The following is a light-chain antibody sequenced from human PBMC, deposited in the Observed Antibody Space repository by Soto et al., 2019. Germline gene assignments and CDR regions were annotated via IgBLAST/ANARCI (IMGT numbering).Light chain of an antibody. V-gene: IGKV1-27*01. CDR2: GAS. J-gene: IGKJ3*01. Sequence: DIKMTQSPSSLSAYLGDRVTITCRASQGISNYFAWYQQKPGRLPKLLLFGASTLQSGVPARFSGSGSGALFTLTINGLLPEDVATYYCQKYDRAPFTFGPGTKVDIK. CDR1: QGISNY. CDR3: QKYDRAPFT.